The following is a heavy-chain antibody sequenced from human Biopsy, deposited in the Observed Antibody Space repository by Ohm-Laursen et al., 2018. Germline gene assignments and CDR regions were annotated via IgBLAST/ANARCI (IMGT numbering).Heavy chain of an antibody. CDR1: GDSINNYY. V-gene: IGHV4-59*01. J-gene: IGHJ3*02. CDR3: AGRPWPNAFDI. Sequence: SQTLSLTCIVSGDSINNYYWSWIRQPAGKGLEWIGYIYYSGSTNYNPSLKSRVTISVDTSRNQFSLKLSSVTAADTAVYYCAGRPWPNAFDIWGQGTMVTVSS. D-gene: IGHD5-12*01. CDR2: IYYSGST.